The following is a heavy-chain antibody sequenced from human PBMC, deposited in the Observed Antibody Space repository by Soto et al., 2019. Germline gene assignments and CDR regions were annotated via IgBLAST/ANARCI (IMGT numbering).Heavy chain of an antibody. D-gene: IGHD3-10*01. CDR1: GFTFDDYA. CDR2: ISWNSGSI. Sequence: EVQLVESGGGLVQPGRSLRLSCAASGFTFDDYAMHWVRQAPGKGLEWVSGISWNSGSIGYADSVKGRFTISRDNAKNSLYLQMNSMRAEDTALYYCAKGSMCRGVITFCDSWCQGTLVTVSS. CDR3: AKGSMCRGVITFCDS. J-gene: IGHJ4*02. V-gene: IGHV3-9*01.